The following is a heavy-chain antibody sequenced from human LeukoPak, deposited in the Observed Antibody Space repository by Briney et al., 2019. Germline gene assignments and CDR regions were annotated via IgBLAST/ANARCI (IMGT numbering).Heavy chain of an antibody. CDR2: IYTSGST. Sequence: PSQTLSLTCTVSGGSISSGSYYWSWIRQPAGKGLEWIGRIYTSGSTNYNPSLKSRVTISVDTSKNQFSLKLSSVTAADTAVYYCARQRGSYSIVIDYWGQGTLVTVSS. J-gene: IGHJ4*02. CDR1: GGSISSGSYY. V-gene: IGHV4-61*02. D-gene: IGHD1-26*01. CDR3: ARQRGSYSIVIDY.